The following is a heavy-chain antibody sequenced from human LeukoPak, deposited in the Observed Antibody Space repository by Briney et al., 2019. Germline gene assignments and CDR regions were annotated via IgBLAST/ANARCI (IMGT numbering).Heavy chain of an antibody. V-gene: IGHV3-53*01. D-gene: IGHD6-13*01. Sequence: PGGSLRLSCAASGFTVSGNYMSWVRQAPGKGLEWLSVIYSNNITYYADSVKGRFTISRDNSKNTLYLQMNSLRAEDTAVYYCARESSSSWYPLGYFDYWGQGTLVTVSS. CDR2: IYSNNIT. CDR3: ARESSSSWYPLGYFDY. J-gene: IGHJ4*02. CDR1: GFTVSGNY.